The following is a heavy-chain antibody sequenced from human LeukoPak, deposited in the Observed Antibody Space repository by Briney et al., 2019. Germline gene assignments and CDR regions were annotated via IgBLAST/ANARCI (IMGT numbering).Heavy chain of an antibody. CDR2: IYSGGST. V-gene: IGHV3-66*02. CDR3: ARGRRSGWYVYFDY. J-gene: IGHJ4*02. CDR1: GFTVSSNY. D-gene: IGHD6-19*01. Sequence: GGSLRLSCAASGFTVSSNYMSWVRQAPGKGLEWVSVIYSGGSTYYADSVKGRFTISRDNSKNTLYLQMNSLRAEDTAAYYCARGRRSGWYVYFDYWGQGTLVTVSS.